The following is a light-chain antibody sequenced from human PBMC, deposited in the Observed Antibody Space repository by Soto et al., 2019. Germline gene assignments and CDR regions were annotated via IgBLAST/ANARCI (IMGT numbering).Light chain of an antibody. J-gene: IGKJ2*01. V-gene: IGKV1-5*01. Sequence: DIQMTQSPSTLSASVGDRVTITCRASQSISSWLAWYQQKPGKVPKLLIYDASSLESGVPSRFSSSGSGTEFTLTISCLQPDDFATYYCQQYNSYSSYTFGQGTKLEIK. CDR2: DAS. CDR3: QQYNSYSSYT. CDR1: QSISSW.